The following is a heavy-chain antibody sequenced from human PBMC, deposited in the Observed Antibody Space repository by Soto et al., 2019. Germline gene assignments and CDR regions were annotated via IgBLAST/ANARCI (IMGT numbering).Heavy chain of an antibody. V-gene: IGHV5-51*03. J-gene: IGHJ3*02. CDR1: GYSFTSYW. D-gene: IGHD3-16*02. Sequence: EVQLVQSGAEVKKPGESLKISCKGSGYSFTSYWIGWVRQMPGKGLEWMGIIYPGDSDTRYSPSFQGQVTISADKSISTAYLQWSSLKASDTAMYYCARRVLGELSFFSVRAFDIWGQGTMVTVSS. CDR3: ARRVLGELSFFSVRAFDI. CDR2: IYPGDSDT.